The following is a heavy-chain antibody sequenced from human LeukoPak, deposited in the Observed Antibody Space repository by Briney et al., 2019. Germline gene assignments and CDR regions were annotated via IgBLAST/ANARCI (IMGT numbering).Heavy chain of an antibody. CDR3: VRDKPDQPGFDY. D-gene: IGHD1-14*01. Sequence: GGSLRLSCAASGFTFSSYEMNWVRQAPGKGLEWVSYISSGSNIYYADSVKGRFTISRDNAKNSLYLQMNSLRAEDTAVYYCVRDKPDQPGFDYWGQGTLVTVSS. CDR2: ISSGSNI. V-gene: IGHV3-48*03. CDR1: GFTFSSYE. J-gene: IGHJ4*02.